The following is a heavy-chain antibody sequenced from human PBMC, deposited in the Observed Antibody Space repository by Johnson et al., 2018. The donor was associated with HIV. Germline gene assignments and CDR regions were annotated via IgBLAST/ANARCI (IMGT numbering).Heavy chain of an antibody. V-gene: IGHV3-66*02. CDR1: GFTVSSNY. CDR3: AKGGPVLQFLEWLPGRAFDI. D-gene: IGHD3-3*01. J-gene: IGHJ3*02. CDR2: IYSGGST. Sequence: VQLVESGGGLVQPGGSLRLSCAASGFTVSSNYMSWVRQAPGKGLEWVSVIYSGGSTYDADSVKGRFTISRDNSKNTLYLQMNSLRAEDTAVYYCAKGGPVLQFLEWLPGRAFDIWGQGTMVTVSS.